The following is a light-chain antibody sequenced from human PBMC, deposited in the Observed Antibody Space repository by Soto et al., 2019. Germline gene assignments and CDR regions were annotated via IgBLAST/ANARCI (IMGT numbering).Light chain of an antibody. CDR1: SSDVGGFHY. V-gene: IGLV2-8*01. J-gene: IGLJ1*01. CDR3: SSYAGSKNFV. CDR2: EVT. Sequence: QSALTQPPSASGSPGQSVTISCTGTSSDVGGFHYVSWYQQHPGKAPKLMIYEVTKRPSGVPDRFSGSKSGNTASLTVSGLQAEDEADYYCSSYAGSKNFVFGTGTKLTVL.